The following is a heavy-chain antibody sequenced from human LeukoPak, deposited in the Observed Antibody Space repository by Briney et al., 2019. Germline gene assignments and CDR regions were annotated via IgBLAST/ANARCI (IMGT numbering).Heavy chain of an antibody. Sequence: SETLSLTCTVSGGSISSYYWSWIRQPPGKGLEWIGYIYYSGTTNYNPSLKSRVTISVDTSKNQFSLKLSSVTAADTAVYYCARQYSGYEDFDYWGQGTLVTVSS. D-gene: IGHD5-12*01. CDR2: IYYSGTT. CDR3: ARQYSGYEDFDY. V-gene: IGHV4-59*01. J-gene: IGHJ4*02. CDR1: GGSISSYY.